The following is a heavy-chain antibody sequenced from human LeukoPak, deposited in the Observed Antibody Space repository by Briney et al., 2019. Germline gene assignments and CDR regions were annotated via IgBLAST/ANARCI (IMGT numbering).Heavy chain of an antibody. V-gene: IGHV4-34*01. CDR1: GGSYSGHY. Sequence: SETLSLTCAVYGGSYSGHYWSWMRHPPGKALEWIGEINHSGSTNYNPSLKSRVNISVDTSKNQFSLKLSSVTAADTAVYYCARGPRIAVAGRRSWFDPWGQGTLVTVSS. D-gene: IGHD6-19*01. CDR2: INHSGST. J-gene: IGHJ5*02. CDR3: ARGPRIAVAGRRSWFDP.